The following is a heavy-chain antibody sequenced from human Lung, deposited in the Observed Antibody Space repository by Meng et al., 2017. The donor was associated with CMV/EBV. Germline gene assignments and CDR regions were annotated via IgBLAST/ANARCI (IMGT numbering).Heavy chain of an antibody. CDR2: IYYSGST. CDR3: ARRGRSYGMDV. CDR1: GGSISSYY. V-gene: IGHV4-59*01. Sequence: SETLSLTCTVSGGSISSYYWSWIRQPPGKGLEWIGYIYYSGSTNYNPSLKSRVTISVDTSKNQFSLKLSSVTAADTAMYYCARRGRSYGMDVWSQGTTVTVSS. J-gene: IGHJ6*02. D-gene: IGHD3-10*01.